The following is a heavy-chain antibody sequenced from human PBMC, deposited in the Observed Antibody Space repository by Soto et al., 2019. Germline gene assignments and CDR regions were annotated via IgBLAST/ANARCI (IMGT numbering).Heavy chain of an antibody. Sequence: GGSLRLSCAASGFPFRSYGMHWVRQAPGKGLELVAVTSYDGSNKYYADSVKGRFTISRDNSKNTLYLQMNSLKTEDTAVYHCITEGHYYYDISGQKASAMDQWGQGTLVTVSS. CDR3: ITEGHYYYDISGQKASAMDQ. J-gene: IGHJ4*02. V-gene: IGHV3-30*03. CDR1: GFPFRSYG. CDR2: TSYDGSNK. D-gene: IGHD3-22*01.